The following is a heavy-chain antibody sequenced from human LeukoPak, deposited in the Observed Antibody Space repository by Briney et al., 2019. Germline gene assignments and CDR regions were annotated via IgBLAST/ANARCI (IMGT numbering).Heavy chain of an antibody. J-gene: IGHJ4*02. Sequence: SCKVSGYTLTELSMHWVRQAPGKVLEWVAVISYDGSNIYYADSVRGRFTISRDNSRNTLYLQMNSLRVEDTAVYYCAKGGGYGDYAFDSWGQGTLVTVSS. CDR3: AKGGGYGDYAFDS. D-gene: IGHD4-17*01. CDR1: GYTLTELS. V-gene: IGHV3-30*18. CDR2: ISYDGSNI.